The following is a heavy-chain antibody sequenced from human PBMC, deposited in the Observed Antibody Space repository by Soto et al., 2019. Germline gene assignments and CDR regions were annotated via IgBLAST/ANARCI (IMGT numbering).Heavy chain of an antibody. CDR1: CSTSQNNPYH. D-gene: IGHD1-26*01. V-gene: IGHV4-39*02. CDR3: ARLYTGNYIMYH. CDR2: IHNTGNI. Sequence: SETNPLTTCVSCSTSQNNPYHRGLKQHSTGKGLEWIGSIHNTGNIFYNPSLKSRVTLSIDTSQSHFSLHLSSVTAADTAVYFCARLYTGNYIMYHWGPGTLVTVSS. J-gene: IGHJ5*02.